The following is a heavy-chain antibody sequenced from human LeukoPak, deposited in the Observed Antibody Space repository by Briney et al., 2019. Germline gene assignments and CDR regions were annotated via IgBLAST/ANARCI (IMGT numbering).Heavy chain of an antibody. V-gene: IGHV1-2*02. J-gene: IGHJ5*02. CDR1: GYTFTGYY. D-gene: IGHD2-2*02. CDR2: INPNSGGT. Sequence: ASVKVSCKASGYTFTGYYMHWVRQAPGQGLEWMGWINPNSGGTNYAQKFQGRVTMTRDTSISTAYMELSRLRSDDTAVYYCARGEERIVVVPAAIPSRSHNWFDPWGQGTLVTVSS. CDR3: ARGEERIVVVPAAIPSRSHNWFDP.